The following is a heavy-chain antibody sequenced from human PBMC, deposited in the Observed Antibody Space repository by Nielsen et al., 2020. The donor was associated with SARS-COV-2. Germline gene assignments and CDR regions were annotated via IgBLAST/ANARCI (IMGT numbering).Heavy chain of an antibody. CDR2: INHSGNT. Sequence: SETLSLTCSVYVGSFSGYYWNWIRQAPGKGLQWIGEINHSGNTDYNPSLKSRVTISVDTSKNQFSLKLSSVTAADTAVYYCARGLFQYSGSYSSDYWGQGTLVTVSS. CDR1: VGSFSGYY. J-gene: IGHJ4*02. V-gene: IGHV4-34*01. D-gene: IGHD1-26*01. CDR3: ARGLFQYSGSYSSDY.